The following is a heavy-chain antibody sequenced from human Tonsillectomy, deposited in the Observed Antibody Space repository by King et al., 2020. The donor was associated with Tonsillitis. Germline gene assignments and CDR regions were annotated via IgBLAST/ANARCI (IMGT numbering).Heavy chain of an antibody. J-gene: IGHJ5*02. CDR1: GYTFTSYG. D-gene: IGHD3-22*01. CDR3: ARDRGGPSYYESSGLLNWSDP. Sequence: QLVQSGAEVKKPGASVKVSCKASGYTFTSYGISWVRQAPGQGLEWMGWISAYNGNTNYAQKLQGRVTMTTDTSTSTAYMELRSLRSDDTAVYYCARDRGGPSYYESSGLLNWSDPWGQGTLVTVSS. V-gene: IGHV1-18*04. CDR2: ISAYNGNT.